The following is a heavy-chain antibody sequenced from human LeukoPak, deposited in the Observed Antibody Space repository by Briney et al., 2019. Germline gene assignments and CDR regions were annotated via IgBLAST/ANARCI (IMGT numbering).Heavy chain of an antibody. D-gene: IGHD4-17*01. CDR2: ISISGDDT. CDR1: GFSFSSHA. Sequence: GGSLRLSCATSGFSFSSHAMTWVRQAPGKGLEWLSAISISGDDTYYADSVKGRFTISRDNSKNTLYLQMNSLRAEDTAVYYCAKHYGAYFDYWGQGTLVTVSS. V-gene: IGHV3-23*01. CDR3: AKHYGAYFDY. J-gene: IGHJ4*02.